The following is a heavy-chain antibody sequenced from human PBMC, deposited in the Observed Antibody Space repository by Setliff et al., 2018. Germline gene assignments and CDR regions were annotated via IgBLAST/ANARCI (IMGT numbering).Heavy chain of an antibody. CDR3: ARGGTYRYFDY. J-gene: IGHJ4*02. CDR1: GDSISDAS. CDR2: VFYNGAA. V-gene: IGHV4-59*01. Sequence: SETLSLTCTVSGDSISDASIMAWIRQPPGKGLEFIGYVFYNGAAKYDPSLKSRVTMSVDTSKTQFSLKLNSMTAADTAVYYCARGGTYRYFDYWGQGALVTVSS.